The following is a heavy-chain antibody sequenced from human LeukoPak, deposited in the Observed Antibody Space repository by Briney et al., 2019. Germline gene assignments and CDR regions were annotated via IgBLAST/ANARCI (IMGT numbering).Heavy chain of an antibody. CDR2: ISYDGSNK. CDR3: ARDPTKYSGYAQSAFDI. CDR1: GFTFSSYG. J-gene: IGHJ3*02. V-gene: IGHV3-30*03. Sequence: PGRSLRLSCAASGFTFSSYGMHWVRQAPGKGLEWVAVISYDGSNKYYADSVKGRFTISRDNAKNSLYLQMNSLRAEDTAVYYCARDPTKYSGYAQSAFDIWGQGTMVTVSS. D-gene: IGHD5-12*01.